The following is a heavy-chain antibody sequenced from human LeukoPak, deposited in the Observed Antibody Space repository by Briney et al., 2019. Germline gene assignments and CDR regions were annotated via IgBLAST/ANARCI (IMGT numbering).Heavy chain of an antibody. D-gene: IGHD3-10*02. CDR1: GGSISSYY. Sequence: SETLSLTCTVSGGSISSYYWSWIRQAPGKGLEWIGYIYYSGSTNYNPSLKSRVTISVDTSKNQFSLKLSSVTAADTAVYYCARAVRGLYLDYWGQGTLVTVSS. CDR2: IYYSGST. CDR3: ARAVRGLYLDY. J-gene: IGHJ4*02. V-gene: IGHV4-59*01.